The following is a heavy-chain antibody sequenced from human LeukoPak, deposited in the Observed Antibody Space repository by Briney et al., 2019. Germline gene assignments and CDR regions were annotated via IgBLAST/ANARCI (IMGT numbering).Heavy chain of an antibody. J-gene: IGHJ4*02. CDR2: MYYTGST. CDR3: AAVVVSGTPYFDY. D-gene: IGHD2-21*02. CDR1: GGSIRSYN. Sequence: KPSETLSLTCTVSGGSIRSYNWNWIRQPPGKGLEWIGYMYYTGSTKYNPSLKSRVSISVDTSKNQFSLTLTSVTAADTAVYYCAAVVVSGTPYFDYWGQGTLVTVSS. V-gene: IGHV4-59*03.